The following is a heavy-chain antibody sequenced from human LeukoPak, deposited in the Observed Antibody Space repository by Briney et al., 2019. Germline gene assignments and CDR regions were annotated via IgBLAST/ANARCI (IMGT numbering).Heavy chain of an antibody. J-gene: IGHJ3*02. V-gene: IGHV4-59*01. Sequence: TSETLSLTCTVSGGSISSYYWSWIRQPPGKGLEWIGYIYYSGSTNYNPSLKSRVTISVDTSKNQFSLKLSSVTAADTAVYYCARERGNLRGDAFDIWGQGTMVTVSS. CDR1: GGSISSYY. CDR3: ARERGNLRGDAFDI. D-gene: IGHD1-26*01. CDR2: IYYSGST.